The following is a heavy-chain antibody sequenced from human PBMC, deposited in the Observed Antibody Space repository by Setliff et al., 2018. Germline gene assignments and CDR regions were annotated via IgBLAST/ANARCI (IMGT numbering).Heavy chain of an antibody. CDR3: ARLQFYSSGWYRDDY. D-gene: IGHD6-19*01. Sequence: KTGGSLRLSCAASGFSFSSYSMNWARQAPGKGLEWVSFISSSSVYIKYADSVKGRFTISRDNAKNSLYLQMNSLRAEDTAVYYCARLQFYSSGWYRDDYWGQGTLVTV. CDR2: ISSSSVYI. V-gene: IGHV3-21*01. J-gene: IGHJ4*02. CDR1: GFSFSSYS.